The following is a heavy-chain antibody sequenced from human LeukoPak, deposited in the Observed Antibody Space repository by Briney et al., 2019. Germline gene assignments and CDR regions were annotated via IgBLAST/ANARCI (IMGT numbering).Heavy chain of an antibody. CDR2: IYYSGST. D-gene: IGHD4-23*01. CDR1: GGSISSYY. V-gene: IGHV4-59*01. Sequence: PSETLSLTCTVSGGSISSYYWSWIRQPPGKGLEWIGYIYYSGSTNYNPSLKSRVTISVDTSKNQFSLKLSSVTAADTAVYYCARDQSPRGGGVDYWGQGTLVTVSS. CDR3: ARDQSPRGGGVDY. J-gene: IGHJ4*02.